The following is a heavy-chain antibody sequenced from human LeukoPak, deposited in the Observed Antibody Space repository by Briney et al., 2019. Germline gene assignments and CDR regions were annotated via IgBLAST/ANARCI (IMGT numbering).Heavy chain of an antibody. CDR2: IYHSGGT. D-gene: IGHD6-6*01. CDR3: AREPHEPQYSSPNDY. V-gene: IGHV4-38-2*02. CDR1: GYSISSGYY. Sequence: PSETLSLTCTVSGYSISSGYYWGWIRQPPGKGLEWIGSIYHSGGTYCNPSLKSRVTISVDTSKNQFSLKLSSVTAADTAVYYCAREPHEPQYSSPNDYWGQGTLVTVSS. J-gene: IGHJ4*02.